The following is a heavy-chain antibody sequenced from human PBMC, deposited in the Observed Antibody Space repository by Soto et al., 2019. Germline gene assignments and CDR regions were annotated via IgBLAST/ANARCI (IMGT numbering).Heavy chain of an antibody. CDR2: ISISGSDA. Sequence: PXGSLRLTFVASGFIFDDYYMNWIRQTPGKGLEWVSYISISGSDANSADSLKGRFSISRDNAKNAVYLQMNRLSAEDTAIYYCVRVRGFLEWLYWGQGTLVTVSS. J-gene: IGHJ1*01. V-gene: IGHV3-11*06. CDR3: VRVRGFLEWLY. D-gene: IGHD3-3*01. CDR1: GFIFDDYY.